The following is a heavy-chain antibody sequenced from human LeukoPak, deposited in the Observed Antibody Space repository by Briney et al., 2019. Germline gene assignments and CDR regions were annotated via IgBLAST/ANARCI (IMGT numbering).Heavy chain of an antibody. CDR3: ARSYDSSASGFDY. D-gene: IGHD3-22*01. V-gene: IGHV4-31*03. Sequence: SQTLSLTCTVSGGSISSGGYYWSWIRQHPGKGLEWIGYIYYSGSTYYNPSLKSRVTISVDTSKNHFPLTLSSVTAADTAVYYCARSYDSSASGFDYWGQGTPVTVSP. CDR2: IYYSGST. CDR1: GGSISSGGYY. J-gene: IGHJ4*02.